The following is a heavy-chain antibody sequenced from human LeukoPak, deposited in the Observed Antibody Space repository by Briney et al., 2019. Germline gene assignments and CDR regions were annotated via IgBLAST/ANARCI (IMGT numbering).Heavy chain of an antibody. CDR1: GGSISSSSYY. CDR2: IYYSGST. Sequence: SETLSLTCTVSGGSISSSSYYWGWIRQPPGTGLEWIGSIYYSGSTYYNPSLKSRVTISVDTSKNQFSLKLNSVTAADTAVYYCARDVYSSNWYYFDYWGQGTLVTVSS. D-gene: IGHD6-13*01. CDR3: ARDVYSSNWYYFDY. J-gene: IGHJ4*02. V-gene: IGHV4-39*07.